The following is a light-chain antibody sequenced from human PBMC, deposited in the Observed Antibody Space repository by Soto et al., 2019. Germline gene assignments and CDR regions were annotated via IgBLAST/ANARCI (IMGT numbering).Light chain of an antibody. CDR3: QQYSKWPIT. J-gene: IGKJ5*01. Sequence: ITHTPAIQSVTPGESATPSSTVCQSVYRHYLAWSQQHPGQPPRLLIYGISTRATGSPARFSGSGSGTEFSLTISSLQSEDFAVYYCQQYSKWPITFGQGTRLAV. V-gene: IGKV3-15*01. CDR1: QSVYRHY. CDR2: GIS.